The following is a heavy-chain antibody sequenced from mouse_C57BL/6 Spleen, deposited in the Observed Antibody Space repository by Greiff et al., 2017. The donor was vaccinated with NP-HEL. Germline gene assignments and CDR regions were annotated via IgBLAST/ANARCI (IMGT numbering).Heavy chain of an antibody. J-gene: IGHJ4*01. V-gene: IGHV2-6*03. CDR1: GFSLTSYG. D-gene: IGHD1-1*01. Sequence: VMLVESGPGLVAPSQSLSITCTVSGFSLTSYGVHWVRQPPGKGLEWLVVIWSAGSTTYNSALKSRLSISKDNSKSQVFLKMNSLQTDDTAMYYCARVYYLSTYAMDYWGQGTSVTVSS. CDR2: IWSAGST. CDR3: ARVYYLSTYAMDY.